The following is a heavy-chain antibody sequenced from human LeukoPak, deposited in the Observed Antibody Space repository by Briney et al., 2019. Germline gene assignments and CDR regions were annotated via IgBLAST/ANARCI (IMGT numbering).Heavy chain of an antibody. D-gene: IGHD4-17*01. Sequence: GGSLRLSCAASGFNFSDYSMSWIRQAPGKGLEWVSSISSSGSTIYYADSVKGRFTISRDNAKNSLYLQMNSLRAEDTAVYYCARNDYGVWFDPWGQGTLVTVSS. V-gene: IGHV3-11*04. CDR3: ARNDYGVWFDP. CDR2: ISSSGSTI. J-gene: IGHJ5*02. CDR1: GFNFSDYS.